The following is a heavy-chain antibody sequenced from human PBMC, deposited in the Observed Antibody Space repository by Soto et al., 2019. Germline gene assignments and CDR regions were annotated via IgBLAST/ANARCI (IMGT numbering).Heavy chain of an antibody. CDR3: ARITNWNYALDDFDI. J-gene: IGHJ3*02. CDR2: IIPIFGTA. Sequence: SVKVSCKASGGTFSSYAISWVRQAPGQGLEWMGGIIPIFGTANYAQKFQGRVTITADESTSTAYMELSSLRSEDTAVYYCARITNWNYALDDFDIWGQGTMVTVSS. CDR1: GGTFSSYA. V-gene: IGHV1-69*13. D-gene: IGHD1-7*01.